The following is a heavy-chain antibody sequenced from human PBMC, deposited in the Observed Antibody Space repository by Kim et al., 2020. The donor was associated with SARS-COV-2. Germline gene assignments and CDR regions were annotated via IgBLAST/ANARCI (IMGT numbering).Heavy chain of an antibody. V-gene: IGHV3-30*18. D-gene: IGHD3-22*01. CDR3: AKGGYDSSGYPLDY. J-gene: IGHJ4*02. CDR2: ISYNGSNK. CDR1: GFTFSSYG. Sequence: GGSLRLSCAASGFTFSSYGMHWVRQAPGKGLEWVAAISYNGSNKYYADSVKGRFTISRDNSKNTLYLQMNSLRAEDTAVYYCAKGGYDSSGYPLDYWGQGTLVTVSS.